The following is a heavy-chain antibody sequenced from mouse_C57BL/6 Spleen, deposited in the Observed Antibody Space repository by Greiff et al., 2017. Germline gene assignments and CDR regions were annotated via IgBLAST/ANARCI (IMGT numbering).Heavy chain of an antibody. D-gene: IGHD1-1*01. CDR3: ASALYGSSRGFAY. V-gene: IGHV1-19*01. CDR2: INPYNGGT. J-gene: IGHJ3*01. CDR1: GYTFTDYY. Sequence: EVQLQQSGPVLVKPGASVKMSCKASGYTFTDYYMNWVKQSHGKSLEWIGVINPYNGGTSYNQKFKGKATLTVDKSSSTAYMELNSLTSEDSAVYYCASALYGSSRGFAYWGQGTLVTVSA.